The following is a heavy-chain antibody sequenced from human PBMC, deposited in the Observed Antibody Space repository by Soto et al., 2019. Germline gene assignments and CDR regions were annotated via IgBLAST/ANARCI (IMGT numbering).Heavy chain of an antibody. V-gene: IGHV4-34*01. D-gene: IGHD2-2*01. CDR3: ARGPYTFFGRSSTSCLLDP. CDR1: GGSFSGYY. Sequence: SETLSLTCAVYGGSFSGYYWSWIRQPPGKGLEWIGEINHSGSTNYNPSLKSRVTISVDTSKNQFSLKLSSVTAADTAVYYCARGPYTFFGRSSTSCLLDPWGQGTLVTVSS. CDR2: INHSGST. J-gene: IGHJ5*02.